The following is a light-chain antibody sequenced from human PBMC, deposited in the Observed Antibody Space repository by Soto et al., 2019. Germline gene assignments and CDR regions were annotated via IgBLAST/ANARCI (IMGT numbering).Light chain of an antibody. CDR3: SAYAGSNNYMV. J-gene: IGLJ2*01. Sequence: QSVLTQPPSASGSPGQSVTISCTGTSSDVGGYNYVSWYQHHPGKAPKLMIYEVSKRPSGVPDRFSGSKSGNTASLTVCGLQSEDEADFYCSAYAGSNNYMVFGGGTKVTVL. CDR1: SSDVGGYNY. CDR2: EVS. V-gene: IGLV2-8*01.